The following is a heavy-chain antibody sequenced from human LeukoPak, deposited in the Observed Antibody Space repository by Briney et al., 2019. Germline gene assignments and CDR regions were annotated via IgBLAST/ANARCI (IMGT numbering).Heavy chain of an antibody. Sequence: ASVKVSCKASGYTFASYYMHWVRQAPGQGLEWMAIINPSGGRTTYAQRFQGIVTMTRDTSTSTVYMELSSLRSEDTALYYCARDSTPTYYSGTYYFEYWGQGTLVTVSS. CDR2: INPSGGRT. J-gene: IGHJ4*02. V-gene: IGHV1-46*01. D-gene: IGHD1-26*01. CDR1: GYTFASYY. CDR3: ARDSTPTYYSGTYYFEY.